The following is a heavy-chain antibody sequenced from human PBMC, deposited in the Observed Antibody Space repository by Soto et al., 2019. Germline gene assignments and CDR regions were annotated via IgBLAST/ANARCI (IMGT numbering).Heavy chain of an antibody. J-gene: IGHJ5*02. V-gene: IGHV3-23*01. Sequence: GGSLRLSCAASGFMFSDYAMTWARQAPGKELEWVSGLLRPGRSTYYADSVKGRSTISGDTSANTVYLQMDSLRAEDTAVSYCAKDAIANDGIWLMDSWGQGTVVTVSS. D-gene: IGHD3-16*01. CDR3: AKDAIANDGIWLMDS. CDR1: GFMFSDYA. CDR2: LLRPGRST.